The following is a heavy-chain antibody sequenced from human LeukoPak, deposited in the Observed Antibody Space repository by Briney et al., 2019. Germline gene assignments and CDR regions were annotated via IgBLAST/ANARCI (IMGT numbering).Heavy chain of an antibody. Sequence: PGGSLGLSCAASGFIFTNYWMTWVRQAPGKGLEWVATIKEDGSDKHYVDSVKGRLTISRDNAKNSLFLQMSSLRADDTAVYYCATWGSIFGVTFFDYWGQGTLVTVSS. CDR1: GFIFTNYW. CDR2: IKEDGSDK. D-gene: IGHD3-3*01. CDR3: ATWGSIFGVTFFDY. V-gene: IGHV3-7*01. J-gene: IGHJ4*02.